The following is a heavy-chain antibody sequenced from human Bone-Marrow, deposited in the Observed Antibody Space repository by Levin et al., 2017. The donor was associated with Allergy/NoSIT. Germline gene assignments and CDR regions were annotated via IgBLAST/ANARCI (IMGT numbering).Heavy chain of an antibody. CDR1: GFIFSSSA. CDR3: AKVRRGLDASDI. Sequence: LSLTCAASGFIFSSSAMSWVRQAPGKGLEWVSSISGSDDSTYYTDSVKGRLTISRDNSKNTIYLQMNSLRAADTAVYYCAKVRRGLDASDIWGQGTMVTVSS. J-gene: IGHJ3*02. CDR2: ISGSDDST. V-gene: IGHV3-23*01. D-gene: IGHD3/OR15-3a*01.